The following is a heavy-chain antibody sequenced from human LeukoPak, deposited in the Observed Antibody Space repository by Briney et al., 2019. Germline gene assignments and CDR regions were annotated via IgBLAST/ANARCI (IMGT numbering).Heavy chain of an antibody. J-gene: IGHJ4*02. D-gene: IGHD5-18*01. Sequence: GGSLRLSCAASGFNFNYYATSWVRQAPGKGLEWVSGISDNEEVPYYTDSVKGRFTISRDNAKNTVYLQLNNLRADDTAVYFCARHDSFIPYWGQGTLVSVSS. CDR2: ISDNEEVP. CDR1: GFNFNYYA. CDR3: ARHDSFIPY. V-gene: IGHV3-23*01.